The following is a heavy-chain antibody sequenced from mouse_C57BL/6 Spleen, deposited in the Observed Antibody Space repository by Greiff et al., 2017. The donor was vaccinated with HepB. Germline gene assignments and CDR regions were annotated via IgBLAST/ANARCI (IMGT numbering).Heavy chain of an antibody. V-gene: IGHV1-82*01. CDR1: GYAFSSSW. CDR3: ARTPITTVVAGNYFDY. Sequence: QVQLQQSGPELVKPGASVKISCKASGYAFSSSWMNWVKQRPGKGLEWIGRIYPGDGDTNYNGKFKGKATLTADKSSSTAYMHLSSLTSEDSAVYFCARTPITTVVAGNYFDYWGQGTTLTVSS. D-gene: IGHD1-1*01. CDR2: IYPGDGDT. J-gene: IGHJ2*01.